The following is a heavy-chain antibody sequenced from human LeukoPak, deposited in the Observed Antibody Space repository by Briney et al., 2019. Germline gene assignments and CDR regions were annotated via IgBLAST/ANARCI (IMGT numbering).Heavy chain of an antibody. CDR3: ARQSDYYDSSSFHYYDMDV. J-gene: IGHJ6*02. D-gene: IGHD3-22*01. V-gene: IGHV4-39*01. CDR1: GGSISSSSDY. CDR2: IFYSGST. Sequence: PSETLSLTCSVSGGSISSSSDYLGWIRQPPGKGLEWVVSIFYSGSTYYNPSLKSRVTISVDTSKNQFSLKLYSVTAADTAVYYCARQSDYYDSSSFHYYDMDVWGQGTTVTVSS.